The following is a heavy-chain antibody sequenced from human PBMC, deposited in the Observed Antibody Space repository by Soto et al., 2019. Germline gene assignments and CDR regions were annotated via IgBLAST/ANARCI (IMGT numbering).Heavy chain of an antibody. CDR2: IIPILGIA. V-gene: IGHV1-69*02. D-gene: IGHD3-10*01. Sequence: QVQLVQSGAEVKKPGSSVKVSCKASGGTFSSYTISWVRQAPGQGLEWMGRIIPILGIANYAQKFQGRVTITADKSTSTAYMELSSLRSEDTAVYYCASHSVTMVRGVTPHDYWGQGTLVTVSS. CDR3: ASHSVTMVRGVTPHDY. J-gene: IGHJ4*02. CDR1: GGTFSSYT.